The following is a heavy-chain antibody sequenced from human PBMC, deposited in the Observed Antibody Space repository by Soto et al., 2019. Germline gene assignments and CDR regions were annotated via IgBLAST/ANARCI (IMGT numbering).Heavy chain of an antibody. J-gene: IGHJ3*02. CDR3: AKDIWTGTTYAFDI. CDR1: GFTFDDYA. Sequence: ESGGGLVQPGRSLRLSCAASGFTFDDYAMHWVRQAPGKGLEWVSGISWNSGSIGYADSVKGRFTISRNNAKNSLYLQMNSLRAEDTALYYCAKDIWTGTTYAFDIWGQGTMVTVSS. CDR2: ISWNSGSI. V-gene: IGHV3-9*01. D-gene: IGHD1-7*01.